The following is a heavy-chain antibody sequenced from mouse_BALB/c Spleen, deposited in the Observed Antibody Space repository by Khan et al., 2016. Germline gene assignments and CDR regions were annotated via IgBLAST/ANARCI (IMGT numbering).Heavy chain of an antibody. CDR2: INPDSSTI. Sequence: EVKLLESGGGLVQPGGTLKLSCAASGFDFSRYWMSWVRQAPGKGLEWIGEINPDSSTINYTPSLKDKFIISRDYDKNTLYLQMSKVRSEDTALYYCARLYYYGSSYYWGQGTTLTVSS. D-gene: IGHD1-1*01. CDR3: ARLYYYGSSYY. V-gene: IGHV4-1*02. CDR1: GFDFSRYW. J-gene: IGHJ2*01.